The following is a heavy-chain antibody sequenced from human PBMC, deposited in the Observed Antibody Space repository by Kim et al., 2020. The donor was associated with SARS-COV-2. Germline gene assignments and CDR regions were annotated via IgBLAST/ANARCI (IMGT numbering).Heavy chain of an antibody. CDR2: YN. V-gene: IGHV6-1*01. Sequence: YNDYAVSAKSRITNTPDTSKNQFSLQLNSATPEDTAVYYCARSSARRFDYWGQGTLVTVSS. J-gene: IGHJ4*02. D-gene: IGHD6-6*01. CDR3: ARSSARRFDY.